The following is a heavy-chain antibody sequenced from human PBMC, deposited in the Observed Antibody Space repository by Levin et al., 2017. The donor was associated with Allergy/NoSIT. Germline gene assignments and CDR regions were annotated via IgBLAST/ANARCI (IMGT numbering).Heavy chain of an antibody. CDR2: INHSGST. CDR1: GGSFSGYY. Sequence: NSSETLSLTCAVYGGSFSGYYWSWIRQPPGKGLEWIGEINHSGSTNYNPSLKSRVTISVDTSKNQFSLKLSSVTAADTAVYYCARFWGDYWGQGTLVTVSS. V-gene: IGHV4-34*01. CDR3: ARFWGDY. D-gene: IGHD3-16*01. J-gene: IGHJ4*02.